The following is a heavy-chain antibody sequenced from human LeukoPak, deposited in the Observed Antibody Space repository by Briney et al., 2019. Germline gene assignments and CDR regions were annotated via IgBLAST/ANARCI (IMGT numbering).Heavy chain of an antibody. Sequence: GGSLRLSCAASGFTFLDYVMHWVRQAPGKGLEWVSGISWNSGSIGYADSVKGRFTISRDNAKNSLDLQMNSMRAEDTALYYCVMGVTATLGTGASDVWGQGTMVTVSS. CDR2: ISWNSGSI. CDR1: GFTFLDYV. V-gene: IGHV3-9*01. D-gene: IGHD2-21*02. CDR3: VMGVTATLGTGASDV. J-gene: IGHJ3*01.